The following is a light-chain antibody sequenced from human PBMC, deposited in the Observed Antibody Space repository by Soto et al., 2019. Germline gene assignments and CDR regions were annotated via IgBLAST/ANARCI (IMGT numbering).Light chain of an antibody. J-gene: IGKJ1*01. V-gene: IGKV3-15*01. CDR1: QTVSSSY. CDR3: QQYNNWPPTWT. Sequence: EIVLTQSPGTLSLSPGERATLSCMAIQTVSSSYLAWYQQKPGQAPRLLMYAASTRATSIPARFSGSGSGTEFTLTINSLQSEDFAVYYCQQYNNWPPTWTFGQGTKVEIK. CDR2: AAS.